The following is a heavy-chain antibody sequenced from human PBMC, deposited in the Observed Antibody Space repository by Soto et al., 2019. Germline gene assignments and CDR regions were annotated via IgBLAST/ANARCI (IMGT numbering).Heavy chain of an antibody. CDR2: IDPSDSYT. V-gene: IGHV5-10-1*01. J-gene: IGHJ5*02. D-gene: IGHD1-7*01. CDR1: GYSFTIYW. Sequence: PGHSQKISCKGCGYSFTIYWMSCVRQMPGKGLEWLGRIDPSDSYTNYSPSFQGHVTISADKSISTAYLQWSSLKASDTAMYYCARGWNYGNNWFDPWGQGNLVTVSS. CDR3: ARGWNYGNNWFDP.